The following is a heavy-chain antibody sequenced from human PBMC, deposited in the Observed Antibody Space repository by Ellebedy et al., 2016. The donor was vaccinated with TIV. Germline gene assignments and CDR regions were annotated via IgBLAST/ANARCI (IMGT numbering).Heavy chain of an antibody. CDR3: AKGGSGELRFDY. D-gene: IGHD1-26*01. CDR1: GGTFSSYA. V-gene: IGHV1-69*13. Sequence: SVKVSCXASGGTFSSYAISWVRQAPGQGLEWMGGIIPIFGAANYAQKFQGRVTITADESTSTAYMELSSLRSEDTAVYYCAKGGSGELRFDYWGQGTLITVSS. CDR2: IIPIFGAA. J-gene: IGHJ4*02.